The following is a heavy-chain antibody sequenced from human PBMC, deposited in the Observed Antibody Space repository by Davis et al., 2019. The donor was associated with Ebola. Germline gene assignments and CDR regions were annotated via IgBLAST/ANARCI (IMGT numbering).Heavy chain of an antibody. CDR1: GFTFETFA. V-gene: IGHV3-15*01. CDR2: IKAIADGGTA. J-gene: IGHJ4*02. D-gene: IGHD1-14*01. Sequence: GESLKISCAASGFTFETFAIHWVRQAPGKGLEWVGRIKAIADGGTADYAAPVKGRFTVSRDDSKNILYLQMDSLKVEDTAMYYCATDWASGRIWGQGTLVTVSS. CDR3: ATDWASGRI.